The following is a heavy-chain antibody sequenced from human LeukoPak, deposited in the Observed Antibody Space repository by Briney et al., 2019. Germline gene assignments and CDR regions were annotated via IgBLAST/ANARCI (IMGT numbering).Heavy chain of an antibody. CDR1: GFTFSSYA. V-gene: IGHV3-53*04. D-gene: IGHD3-10*01. CDR3: AGPPYFLYGMDV. CDR2: IYSGGST. J-gene: IGHJ6*02. Sequence: PGGSLRLSCAASGFTFSSYAMSWVRQAPGKGLEWVSVIYSGGSTYYADSVKGRFTISRHNSKNTLYLQMNSLQAEDTAVYYCAGPPYFLYGMDVGGQGTTVTVP.